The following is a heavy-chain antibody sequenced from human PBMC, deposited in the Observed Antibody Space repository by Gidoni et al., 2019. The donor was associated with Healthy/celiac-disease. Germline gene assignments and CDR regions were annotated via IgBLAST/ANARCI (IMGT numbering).Heavy chain of an antibody. Sequence: QLQLQESGPGLVKPSETLSLTCTVSGGSISSSSYYWGWLSQPPGKGLEWIGSIYYSGSTYYNPSLKSRVTISVDTSKNQFSLKLSSVTAADTAVYYCARTQEFDCSGGSCYDYYYGMDVWGQGTTVTVSS. V-gene: IGHV4-39*07. D-gene: IGHD2-15*01. CDR3: ARTQEFDCSGGSCYDYYYGMDV. J-gene: IGHJ6*02. CDR1: GGSISSSSYY. CDR2: IYYSGST.